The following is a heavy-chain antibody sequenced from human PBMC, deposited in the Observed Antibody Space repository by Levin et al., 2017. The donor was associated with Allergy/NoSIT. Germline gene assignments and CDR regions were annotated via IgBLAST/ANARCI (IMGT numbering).Heavy chain of an antibody. Sequence: GESLKISCAASGFSFSTYHAISWVRQAPGRGLEWVCDISGSGDSTHYADSVKGRFTISRDNSKNTVSLHMNSLKGDDTAAYYCAKLPAPDPRILYYAFDVWGQGTMVTVSS. D-gene: IGHD2/OR15-2a*01. CDR1: GFSFSTYHA. CDR2: ISGSGDST. J-gene: IGHJ3*01. V-gene: IGHV3-23*01. CDR3: AKLPAPDPRILYYAFDV.